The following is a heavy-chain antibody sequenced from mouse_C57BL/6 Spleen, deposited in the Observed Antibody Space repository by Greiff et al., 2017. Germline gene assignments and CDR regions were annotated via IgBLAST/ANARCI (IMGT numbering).Heavy chain of an antibody. V-gene: IGHV1-80*01. Sequence: QVHVKQSGAELVKPGASVKISCKASGYAFSSYWMNWVKQRPGKGLEWIGQIYPGDGDTNYNGKFKGKATLTADKSSSTAYMQLSSLTSEDSAVYFCAREGATRDYFDYWGQGTTLTVSS. CDR1: GYAFSSYW. CDR2: IYPGDGDT. D-gene: IGHD3-1*01. CDR3: AREGATRDYFDY. J-gene: IGHJ2*01.